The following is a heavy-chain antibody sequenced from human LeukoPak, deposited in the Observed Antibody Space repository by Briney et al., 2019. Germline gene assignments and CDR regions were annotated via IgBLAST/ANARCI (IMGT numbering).Heavy chain of an antibody. V-gene: IGHV1-8*01. CDR2: MNPNSGNT. CDR1: GYTFTSYD. D-gene: IGHD3-22*01. J-gene: IGHJ4*02. CDR3: ARGLRNYYDSSGYYPN. Sequence: ASVKVSCKASGYTFTSYDINWVRQATGQGLEWMGWMNPNSGNTGYAQKFQGRVTMTRNTSISTAYMELSSLRSEDTAVYYCARGLRNYYDSSGYYPNWGQGTLVTVSS.